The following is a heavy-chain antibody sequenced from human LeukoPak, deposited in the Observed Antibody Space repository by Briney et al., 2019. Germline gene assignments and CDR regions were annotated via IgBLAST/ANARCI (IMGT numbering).Heavy chain of an antibody. Sequence: GGSLRLSCAASGFTFSNYWMSWVRQAPREGLEWVAIINEDGSTKYYVDSLKGRFVISRDNAKNSLYLQMSGLRADDTAVYYCARDYWRSIEYWGQGALVTVSS. CDR2: INEDGSTK. J-gene: IGHJ4*02. CDR3: ARDYWRSIEY. V-gene: IGHV3-7*03. CDR1: GFTFSNYW. D-gene: IGHD2-2*01.